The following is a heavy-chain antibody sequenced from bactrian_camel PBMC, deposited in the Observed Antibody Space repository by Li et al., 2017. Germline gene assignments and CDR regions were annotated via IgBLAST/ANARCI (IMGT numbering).Heavy chain of an antibody. CDR1: EYTYSKNC. J-gene: IGHJ6*01. CDR2: LESDVEGDGTA. Sequence: QVQLVESGGGSVQAGGSLGLSCVASEYTYSKNCMGWFRQAPGKEREEVASLESDVEGDGTATYADPVKGRFTVSKDKNMNTLYLQMNSLKPEGTAMYYCAAAESGGWRLLLDDFGYWGQGTQVTVS. D-gene: IGHD3*01. V-gene: IGHV3S26*01. CDR3: AAAESGGWRLLLDDFGY.